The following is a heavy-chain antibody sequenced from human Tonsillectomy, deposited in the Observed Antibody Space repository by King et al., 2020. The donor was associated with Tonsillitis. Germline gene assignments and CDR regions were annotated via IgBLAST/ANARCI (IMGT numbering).Heavy chain of an antibody. CDR2: ITGSCSYI. Sequence: VQLVESGGGLVKPWGSLRLSCAASEFNFSSYTMNWVRQAPGKGLEWVSSITGSCSYIYYTDSVKGRFTISRDNAKNSLYLQMNSLRAEDTAVYSCARAPVSQYCSGGSCYAYYFDYWGQGTLVTVSS. V-gene: IGHV3-21*01. J-gene: IGHJ4*02. CDR1: EFNFSSYT. CDR3: ARAPVSQYCSGGSCYAYYFDY. D-gene: IGHD2-15*01.